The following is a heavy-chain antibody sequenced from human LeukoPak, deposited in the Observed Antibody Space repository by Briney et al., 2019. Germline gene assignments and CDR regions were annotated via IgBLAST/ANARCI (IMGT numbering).Heavy chain of an antibody. Sequence: ASVKISCKASGYTFTSYYMHWVRQAPGQGLEWMGIINPSGGSTSYAQKFQGRVTMTRDTSTSTVYMELSSLRSEDTAVYYCARIGIAVALPDYWGQGTLVTVSS. CDR1: GYTFTSYY. J-gene: IGHJ4*02. CDR3: ARIGIAVALPDY. D-gene: IGHD6-19*01. V-gene: IGHV1-46*01. CDR2: INPSGGST.